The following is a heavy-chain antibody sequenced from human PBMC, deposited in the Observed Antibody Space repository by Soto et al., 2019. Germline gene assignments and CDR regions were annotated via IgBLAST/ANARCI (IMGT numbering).Heavy chain of an antibody. CDR2: IRSKAYGGTT. CDR1: GFTFGDYA. D-gene: IGHD3-3*01. CDR3: TRDSRASFWSGYSFDY. J-gene: IGHJ4*02. Sequence: GSLRLSCTASGFTFGDYAMSWCRQAPGKGLEWVGFIRSKAYGGTTEYAASVKGRFTISRDDSKSIAYLQMNSLKTEDTAVYYCTRDSRASFWSGYSFDYWGQGTLVTVSS. V-gene: IGHV3-49*03.